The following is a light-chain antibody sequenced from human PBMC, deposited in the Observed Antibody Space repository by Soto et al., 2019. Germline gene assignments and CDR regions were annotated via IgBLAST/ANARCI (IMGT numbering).Light chain of an antibody. V-gene: IGLV2-14*03. CDR3: SSYSRIRSLV. Sequence: QSALTQPASVSGSPGQSITISCTGTSNDVGGYNYVSWYQQHPGKAPKLILYDVSKRPSGVSNRFSGSKSGITASLSISGVQAEDEADYYCSSYSRIRSLVFGGGTKVTVL. CDR2: DVS. CDR1: SNDVGGYNY. J-gene: IGLJ3*02.